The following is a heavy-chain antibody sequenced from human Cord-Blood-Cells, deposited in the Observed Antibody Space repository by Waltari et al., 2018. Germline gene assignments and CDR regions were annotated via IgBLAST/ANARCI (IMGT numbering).Heavy chain of an antibody. CDR3: ARGPFAGATKFFDY. J-gene: IGHJ4*02. CDR1: GGSFSGYY. D-gene: IGHD1-26*01. Sequence: QVQLQQWGAGLLKPSETLSLTCAVYGGSFSGYYWSWIRQPPGKGLEWIGEINHSGSANYNPSLKSRVTISVDTSKNQFSLKLSSMTAADTAVYYCARGPFAGATKFFDYWGQGTLVTVSS. CDR2: INHSGSA. V-gene: IGHV4-34*01.